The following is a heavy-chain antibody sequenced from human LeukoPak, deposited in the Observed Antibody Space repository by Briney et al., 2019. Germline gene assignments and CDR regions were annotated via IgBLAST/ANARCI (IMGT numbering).Heavy chain of an antibody. Sequence: SQTLSLTCTVSGGSISSGGYYWGWLRQHPGTGLEWIGYIYYSGSTYYNPSLKSRVTISVDTSKNQFSLKLSSVTAADTAVYYCASGYGGRRVFDYWGQGTLVTVSS. CDR3: ASGYGGRRVFDY. D-gene: IGHD4-23*01. V-gene: IGHV4-31*03. CDR1: GGSISSGGYY. CDR2: IYYSGST. J-gene: IGHJ4*02.